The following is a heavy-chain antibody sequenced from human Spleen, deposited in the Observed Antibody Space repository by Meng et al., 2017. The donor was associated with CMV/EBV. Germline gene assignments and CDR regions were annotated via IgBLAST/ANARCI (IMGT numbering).Heavy chain of an antibody. CDR3: ARPGGRNYEFPY. D-gene: IGHD1-7*01. J-gene: IGHJ4*02. Sequence: GESLKISCQASGYRFSDYWIGWVRQMPGKGLEWMGIIYPGDSDTRYSPSFQGQVTISADKSISTAYLQWSSLKASDTAMYYCARPGGRNYEFPYWGQGTLVTVSS. CDR2: IYPGDSDT. CDR1: GYRFSDYW. V-gene: IGHV5-51*01.